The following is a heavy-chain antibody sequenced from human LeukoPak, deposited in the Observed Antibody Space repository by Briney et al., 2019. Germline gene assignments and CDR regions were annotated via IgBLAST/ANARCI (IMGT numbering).Heavy chain of an antibody. V-gene: IGHV4-30-4*01. D-gene: IGHD3-10*01. CDR3: ARGAYYGSIDY. Sequence: SQTLSLTCTVSGGAISSGDYYWSWIRQPPGKGLQWIGYIYNSGSTNYNPSLKSRLTISVDTSKNQFSLKLSSVTAADTAVYYCARGAYYGSIDYWGQGTLVTVSS. J-gene: IGHJ4*02. CDR1: GGAISSGDYY. CDR2: IYNSGST.